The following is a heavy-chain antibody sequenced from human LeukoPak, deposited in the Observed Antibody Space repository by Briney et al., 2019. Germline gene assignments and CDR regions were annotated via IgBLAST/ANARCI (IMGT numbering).Heavy chain of an antibody. J-gene: IGHJ3*01. CDR2: INTDGSST. Sequence: GGSLRLSCAASGFTFSSYWMHWVRQAPGKGLVWVSRINTDGSSTSYAASVKRRSPISRDNANNTLYLQMNSLRAEDTAVYYCASDGVWGQGTMVTVSS. CDR3: ASDGV. V-gene: IGHV3-74*01. CDR1: GFTFSSYW.